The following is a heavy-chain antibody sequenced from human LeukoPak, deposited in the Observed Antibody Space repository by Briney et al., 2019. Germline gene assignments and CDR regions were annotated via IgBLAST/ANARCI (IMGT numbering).Heavy chain of an antibody. D-gene: IGHD6-19*01. CDR1: GGSIRSGDYY. CDR3: ATMIEGIAVALFDY. V-gene: IGHV4-30-4*08. CDR2: IYYSGST. J-gene: IGHJ4*02. Sequence: ESGPGLLNPSPTLSLTCTVSGGSIRSGDYYWSWIRQPPGKGLEWIGYIYYSGSTYYNPSLKSRVTISVDTSKNQFSLKLSSVTAADTAVYYCATMIEGIAVALFDYWGQGTLVTVSS.